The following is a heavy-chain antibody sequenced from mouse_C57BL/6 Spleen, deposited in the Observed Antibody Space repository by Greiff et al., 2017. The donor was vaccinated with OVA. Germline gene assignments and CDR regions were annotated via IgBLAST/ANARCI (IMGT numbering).Heavy chain of an antibody. V-gene: IGHV1-78*01. CDR3: ARGGYYDPAWFAY. J-gene: IGHJ3*01. CDR2: IYPRDGST. Sequence: VKVVESAAELVKPGASVKISCKVSGYTFTDHTIHWLKQRPEQGLEWIGYIYPRDGSTKYNEKFKGKATLTADKSSSTAYMQLNSLTSEDSAVYFCARGGYYDPAWFAYWGQGTLVTVSA. D-gene: IGHD2-4*01. CDR1: GYTFTDHT.